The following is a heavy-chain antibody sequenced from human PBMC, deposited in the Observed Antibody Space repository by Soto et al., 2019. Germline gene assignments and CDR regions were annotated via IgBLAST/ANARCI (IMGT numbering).Heavy chain of an antibody. CDR2: IGADNGDT. CDR3: ARDWKGAEGFDP. Sequence: QVQLVQSGAEVKKPGASVKVSCKASGYTFSTYGFSWVRQAPGQGLEWMGWIGADNGDTNYAQNFQGSGTVTTDTTTTTSYMELRSLTSADTAVYFCARDWKGAEGFDPWGQGTLVTVSS. J-gene: IGHJ5*02. CDR1: GYTFSTYG. D-gene: IGHD1-1*01. V-gene: IGHV1-18*01.